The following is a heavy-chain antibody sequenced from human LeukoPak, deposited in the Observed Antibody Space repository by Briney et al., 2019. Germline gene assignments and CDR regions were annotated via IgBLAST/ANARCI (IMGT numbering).Heavy chain of an antibody. D-gene: IGHD2-21*02. Sequence: GGSLRLSCAASGFTFSSYGMHWVRQAPGKGLEWVAVISYDGSNKYYADSVKGRFTISRDNSKNTLYLQMNSLRAEDTAVYYCTRQRDIVVVTAGGLYYYGMDVWGQGTTVTVSS. V-gene: IGHV3-30*03. CDR2: ISYDGSNK. CDR1: GFTFSSYG. J-gene: IGHJ6*02. CDR3: TRQRDIVVVTAGGLYYYGMDV.